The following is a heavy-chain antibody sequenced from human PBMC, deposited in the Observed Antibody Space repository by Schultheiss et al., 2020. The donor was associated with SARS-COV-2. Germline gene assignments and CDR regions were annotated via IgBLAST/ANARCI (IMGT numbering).Heavy chain of an antibody. CDR2: MNPNSGNT. CDR3: ARGDSSGFHVDY. J-gene: IGHJ4*02. Sequence: ASVKVSCKASDYTFTNYGITWVRQAPGQGLEWMGWMNPNSGNTGYAQKFQGRVTMTRDTSISTAYMELSRLRSDDTAVYYCARGDSSGFHVDYWGQGTLVTVSS. V-gene: IGHV1-8*02. CDR1: DYTFTNYG. D-gene: IGHD3-22*01.